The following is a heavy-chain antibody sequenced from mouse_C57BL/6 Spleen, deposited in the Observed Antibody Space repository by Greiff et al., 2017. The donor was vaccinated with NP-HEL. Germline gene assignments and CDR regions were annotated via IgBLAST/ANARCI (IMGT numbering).Heavy chain of an antibody. CDR3: ARDYDGDLAWFAY. Sequence: VQLQQPGAELVTPGASVTLSCKASGYTFTSYWMHWVKQRPGQGLEWIGMIHPNSGSTNYNEKFKSKAPLTVDTSSSTDYMQLSSLTSEDAAVYYCARDYDGDLAWFAYWGQGTLVTVSA. D-gene: IGHD2-3*01. V-gene: IGHV1-64*01. CDR2: IHPNSGST. CDR1: GYTFTSYW. J-gene: IGHJ3*01.